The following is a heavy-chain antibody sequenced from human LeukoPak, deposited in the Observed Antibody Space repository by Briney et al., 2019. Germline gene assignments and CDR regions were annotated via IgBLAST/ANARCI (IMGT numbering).Heavy chain of an antibody. D-gene: IGHD6-6*01. V-gene: IGHV3-74*01. Sequence: GGSLRLSCAASGFTFSSYWMHWVRQVPGRGLVWVARINGDGSSIRYADSVKGRFTISRDNAKNTLYLQMNSLRAEDTAVYYCARSYSSSRGTFDYWGQGTLVTVSS. CDR2: INGDGSSI. CDR1: GFTFSSYW. CDR3: ARSYSSSRGTFDY. J-gene: IGHJ4*02.